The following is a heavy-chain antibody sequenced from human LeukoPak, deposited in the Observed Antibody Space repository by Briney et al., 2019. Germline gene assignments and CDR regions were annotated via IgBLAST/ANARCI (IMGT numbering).Heavy chain of an antibody. V-gene: IGHV1-3*04. CDR2: INTDNADT. D-gene: IGHD6-19*01. CDR3: ARGVAGSGWFHFDY. J-gene: IGHJ4*02. Sequence: GASVKVSCKASGYSFTKYAIHWVRQAPGQGLEWMGWINTDNADTKYSRRLQGRITITRDTSASTAYVEVSSLRSEDTTIYYCARGVAGSGWFHFDYWGQGTLVTVSS. CDR1: GYSFTKYA.